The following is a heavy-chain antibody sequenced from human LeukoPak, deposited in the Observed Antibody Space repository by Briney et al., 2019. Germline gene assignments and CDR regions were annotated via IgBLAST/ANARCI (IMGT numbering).Heavy chain of an antibody. CDR3: ARTPIAVAGTFDI. D-gene: IGHD6-19*01. Sequence: SETLSLTCTVSGGSISSYYWSWIRQPPGKGLEWIGYIFSSGSTTYNPSLKSRVTISVDTSKNQFSLKLSSVTAADTAVYYCARTPIAVAGTFDIWGQGTMVTVSS. CDR1: GGSISSYY. J-gene: IGHJ3*02. V-gene: IGHV4-59*08. CDR2: IFSSGST.